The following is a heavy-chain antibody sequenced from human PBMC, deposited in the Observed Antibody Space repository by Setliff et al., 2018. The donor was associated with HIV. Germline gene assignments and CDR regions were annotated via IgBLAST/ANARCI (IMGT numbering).Heavy chain of an antibody. Sequence: TLSLTCTVSGGSITSGSYYWSWIRQPAGKGLEWIGRIYSNGRTTHNPSLKSRVTISRDTSENQFSLRLSSVTAADTAVYYCARGSYTVRIDYWGQGTRVT. CDR2: IYSNGRT. J-gene: IGHJ4*02. CDR1: GGSITSGSYY. V-gene: IGHV4-61*02. CDR3: ARGSYTVRIDY. D-gene: IGHD3-10*01.